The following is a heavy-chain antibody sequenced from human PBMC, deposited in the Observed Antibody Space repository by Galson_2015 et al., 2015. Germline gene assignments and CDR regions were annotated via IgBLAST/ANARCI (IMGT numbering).Heavy chain of an antibody. J-gene: IGHJ4*02. CDR3: ARDLGVAVAGTGFGY. CDR1: GFTFDDYA. D-gene: IGHD6-19*01. Sequence: SLRLSCAASGFTFDDYAKHWVRQAPGKGLEWVSGISWNSGSIGYADSVKGRFTISRDNAKNSLYLQMDSLRAEDTAVYYCARDLGVAVAGTGFGYWGQGTLVTVSS. V-gene: IGHV3-9*01. CDR2: ISWNSGSI.